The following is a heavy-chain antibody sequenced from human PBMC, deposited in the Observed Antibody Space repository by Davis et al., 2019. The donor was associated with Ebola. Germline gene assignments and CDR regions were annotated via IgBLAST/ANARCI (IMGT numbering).Heavy chain of an antibody. CDR3: ARGVYYFDY. CDR1: GFTFSSYG. D-gene: IGHD2-8*01. CDR2: ISSGGSTI. J-gene: IGHJ4*02. V-gene: IGHV3-48*02. Sequence: GESLKISCTASGFTFSSYGMNWVRQAPGKGLQWLSYISSGGSTIHYADSLKGRLTVSRDNAKNSLYLQMNSLRDEDTAVYYCARGVYYFDYWGQGTLVTVSS.